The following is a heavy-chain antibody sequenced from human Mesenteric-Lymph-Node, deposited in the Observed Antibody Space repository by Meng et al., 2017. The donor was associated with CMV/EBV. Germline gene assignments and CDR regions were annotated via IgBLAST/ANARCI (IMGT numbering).Heavy chain of an antibody. CDR3: VRDADWGFDY. J-gene: IGHJ4*02. CDR2: TRNDGRDK. Sequence: GESLKISCAASGFTFSDYGMHWVRQAAGKGLEWVSFTRNDGRDKYYGDSVKGRFTISRDNSKNILYLQMSSLRVEDTALYYCVRDADWGFDYWGQGTLVTVSS. V-gene: IGHV3-30*02. CDR1: GFTFSDYG. D-gene: IGHD7-27*01.